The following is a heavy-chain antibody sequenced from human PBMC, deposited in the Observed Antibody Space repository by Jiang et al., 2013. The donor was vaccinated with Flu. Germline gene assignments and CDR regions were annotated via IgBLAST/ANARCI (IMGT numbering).Heavy chain of an antibody. V-gene: IGHV3-43D*04. Sequence: VVVQPGGSLRLSCAASGFTFDDYAMHWVRQAPGKGLEWVSLISWDGGSTYYADSVKGRFTISRDNSKNSLYLQMNSLRAEDTALYYCAKDRGFWSGSLGAFDIWGQGTMVTVSS. J-gene: IGHJ3*02. CDR1: GFTFDDYA. CDR3: AKDRGFWSGSLGAFDI. D-gene: IGHD3-3*01. CDR2: ISWDGGST.